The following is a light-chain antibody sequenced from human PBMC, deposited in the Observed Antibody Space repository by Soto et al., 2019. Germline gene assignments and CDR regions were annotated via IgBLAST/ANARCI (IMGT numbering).Light chain of an antibody. CDR2: DVS. CDR3: SSYTSGTTGV. V-gene: IGLV2-14*01. CDR1: SSDVGGYNS. J-gene: IGLJ1*01. Sequence: QSALTQPASVSGSPGQSITISCTGTSSDVGGYNSVSWYQQHPGKAPKAMIYDVSNRPSGVSNRFSGSKSGNTASLTISELQAEDEADYYCSSYTSGTTGVFGTGTKLTVL.